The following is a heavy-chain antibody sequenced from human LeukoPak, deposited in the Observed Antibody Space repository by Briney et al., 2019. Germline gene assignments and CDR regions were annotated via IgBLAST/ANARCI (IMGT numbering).Heavy chain of an antibody. D-gene: IGHD6-19*01. CDR1: GFTFSSFS. Sequence: SGGSLRLSCAASGFTFSSFSMHWVRQAPGKGLEFVSAISSNGGSTYYANSVKGRFTISRDISKNTLYLQMGSLRPEDMAVYYCARVGHGSGCDSWGQGTLVTVSS. J-gene: IGHJ4*02. CDR2: ISSNGGST. CDR3: ARVGHGSGCDS. V-gene: IGHV3-64*01.